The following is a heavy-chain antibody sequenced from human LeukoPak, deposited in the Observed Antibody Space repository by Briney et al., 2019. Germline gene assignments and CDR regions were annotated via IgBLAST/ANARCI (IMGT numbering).Heavy chain of an antibody. V-gene: IGHV4-4*07. CDR2: IYTSGST. Sequence: PSETLSLTCTVSGGSISSYYWSWIRQPAGKGLEWIGRIYTSGSTNYNPSLKSRVTMSVDTSKNQFSLKLSSVTAADTAVCYCAREGRYCSSTSCVIDYWGQGTLVTVSS. CDR3: AREGRYCSSTSCVIDY. D-gene: IGHD2-2*01. CDR1: GGSISSYY. J-gene: IGHJ4*02.